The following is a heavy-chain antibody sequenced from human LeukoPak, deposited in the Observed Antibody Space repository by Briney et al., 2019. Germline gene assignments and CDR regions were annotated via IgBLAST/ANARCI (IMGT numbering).Heavy chain of an antibody. J-gene: IGHJ1*01. D-gene: IGHD3-22*01. CDR1: GGSISSSSYY. CDR3: ARGLYYYDSSVWFQH. Sequence: SETLSLTCTVSGGSISSSSYYWGWIPHPPGRGLGGMGSIYYSGSTYYNPSLKSRVTISVDTSKNQFSLKLSSVTAADTAVYYCARGLYYYDSSVWFQHWGQGTLVTVSS. CDR2: IYYSGST. V-gene: IGHV4-39*07.